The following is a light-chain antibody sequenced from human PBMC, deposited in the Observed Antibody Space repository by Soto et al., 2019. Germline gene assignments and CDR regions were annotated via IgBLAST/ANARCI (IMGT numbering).Light chain of an antibody. V-gene: IGLV2-11*01. CDR2: DVT. CDR1: SSDVGSYNY. CDR3: CSYAGSSWV. J-gene: IGLJ3*02. Sequence: QPVLTQPRSVSGSPGQSVTISCSGGSSDVGSYNYVSWYQHHPGKAPKLMISDVTKRPSGVPDRFSGSKSGDTASLTISGLQAEDEADYYCCSYAGSSWVFGGGTQLTVL.